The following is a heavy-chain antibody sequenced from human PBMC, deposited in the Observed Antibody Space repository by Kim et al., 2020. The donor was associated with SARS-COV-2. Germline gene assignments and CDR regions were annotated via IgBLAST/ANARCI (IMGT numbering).Heavy chain of an antibody. J-gene: IGHJ6*02. D-gene: IGHD6-13*01. V-gene: IGHV3-23*01. CDR2: ISGSGGST. Sequence: GGSLRLSCAASGFTFSSYAMSWVRQAPGKGLEWVSAISGSGGSTYYADSVKGRFTISRDNSKNTLYLQMNSLRAEDTAVYYCAKGEYSSSWTHYYYYYGMDVWGQGTTVTVSS. CDR1: GFTFSSYA. CDR3: AKGEYSSSWTHYYYYYGMDV.